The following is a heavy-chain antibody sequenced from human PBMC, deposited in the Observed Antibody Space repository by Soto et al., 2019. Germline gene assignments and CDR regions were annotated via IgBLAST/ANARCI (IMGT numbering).Heavy chain of an antibody. CDR2: ISGDGAET. D-gene: IGHD3-10*01. Sequence: GGSLRLSCVASGFTFTTNAMSWARQAPGKGLEWVSAISGDGAETSYADSVKGRFTISRDNSKNTLSLQMNNLRDEDTALYYCVKDFGCSIWGQGTLVTVSS. CDR1: GFTFTTNA. V-gene: IGHV3-23*01. CDR3: VKDFGCSI. J-gene: IGHJ4*02.